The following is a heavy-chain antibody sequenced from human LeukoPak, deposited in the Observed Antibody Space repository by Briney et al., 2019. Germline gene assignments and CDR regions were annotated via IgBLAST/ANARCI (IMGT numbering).Heavy chain of an antibody. J-gene: IGHJ4*02. D-gene: IGHD4-23*01. Sequence: GSSVTVSCKPSGGSLNSYAISWLRQAPGQGLEWMGGIIPIFGTANYAQKPQGRVTITTDESTSTASMELSSRRSDDTAVYYCARSWGHVYGGNLDYWGEGTLLTVSS. V-gene: IGHV1-69*05. CDR2: IIPIFGTA. CDR3: ARSWGHVYGGNLDY. CDR1: GGSLNSYA.